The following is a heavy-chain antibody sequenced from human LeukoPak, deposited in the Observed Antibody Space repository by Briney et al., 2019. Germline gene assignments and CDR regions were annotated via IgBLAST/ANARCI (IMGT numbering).Heavy chain of an antibody. D-gene: IGHD3-22*01. J-gene: IGHJ4*02. CDR1: GFTFSSYS. Sequence: GGSLRLSCAASGFTFSSYSMNWVRQAPGKGLEWVSSISSSSSYIYYADSVKGRFTISRDNDKNSLYLQMNSLRAEDTAVYYCASADSSAGGYWCQGTLVTVSS. CDR3: ASADSSAGGY. CDR2: ISSSSSYI. V-gene: IGHV3-21*01.